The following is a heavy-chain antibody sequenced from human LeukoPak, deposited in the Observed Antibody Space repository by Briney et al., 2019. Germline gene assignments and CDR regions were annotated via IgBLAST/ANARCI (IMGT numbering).Heavy chain of an antibody. CDR1: GYTFTGYY. V-gene: IGHV1-2*02. CDR2: INPNSGGT. CDR3: ARTQDEGNWFDP. J-gene: IGHJ5*02. Sequence: ASVKVSCKASGYTFTGYYMHWVRQAPGQGLEWMGWINPNSGGTNYAQKFQGRVTMTRDTSISTAYMELSRLRSDDTAVYYCARTQDEGNWFDPWGQGTLVTVSS.